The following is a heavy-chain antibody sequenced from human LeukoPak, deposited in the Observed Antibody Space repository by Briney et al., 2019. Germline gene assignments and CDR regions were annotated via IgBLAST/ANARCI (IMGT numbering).Heavy chain of an antibody. CDR1: GGSISSSNW. D-gene: IGHD2-2*01. CDR2: IYHSGST. CDR3: ARARTPKVGPYAFDI. V-gene: IGHV4-4*02. J-gene: IGHJ3*02. Sequence: SETLSLTCAVSGGSISSSNWWSWVRQPPGKGLEWIGEIYHSGSTNYNPSLKSRVTISVDKSKNQFSLKLSSVTAADTAVYYCARARTPKVGPYAFDIWGQGTMVTVSS.